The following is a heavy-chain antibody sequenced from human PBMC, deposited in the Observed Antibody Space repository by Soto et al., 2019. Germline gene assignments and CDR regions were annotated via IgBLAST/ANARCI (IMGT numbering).Heavy chain of an antibody. CDR3: ARGGSSLLYYYYYYGMDV. Sequence: GGSLRLSCAASGFTFSSYGMHWVRQAPGKGLEWVAVIWYDGSNKYYADSVKGRFTISRDNSKNTLYLQMNSLRAEDTAVYYCARGGSSLLYYYYYYGMDVWGQGTTVTVSS. V-gene: IGHV3-33*01. D-gene: IGHD6-6*01. J-gene: IGHJ6*02. CDR2: IWYDGSNK. CDR1: GFTFSSYG.